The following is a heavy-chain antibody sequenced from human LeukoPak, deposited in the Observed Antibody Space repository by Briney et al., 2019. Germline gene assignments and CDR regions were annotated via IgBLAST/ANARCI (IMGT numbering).Heavy chain of an antibody. J-gene: IGHJ3*02. CDR3: ATDKLGGAFEI. Sequence: GASVKVSRKVSGYTLTELSMHLVRQAPGKGLEWMGGFDPEDGETIYAQKFQGRVTMTEDTSTDTAYMELSSLRSEDTAVYYCATDKLGGAFEIWGQGTMVTVSS. D-gene: IGHD2-15*01. CDR2: FDPEDGET. V-gene: IGHV1-24*01. CDR1: GYTLTELS.